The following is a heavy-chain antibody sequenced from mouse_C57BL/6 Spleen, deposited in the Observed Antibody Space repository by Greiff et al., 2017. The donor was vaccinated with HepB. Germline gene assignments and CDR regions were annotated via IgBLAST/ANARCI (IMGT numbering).Heavy chain of an antibody. CDR3: ARQTAQDYYFDY. J-gene: IGHJ2*01. Sequence: QVQLQQPGAELVKPGASVKLSCKASGYTFTSYWMHWVKQRPGQGLEWIGMIHPNSGSTNYNEKFKSKATLTVDKPSSTAYMQLSSLTSEDSAVYYCARQTAQDYYFDYWGQGTTLTVSS. D-gene: IGHD3-2*02. V-gene: IGHV1-64*01. CDR2: IHPNSGST. CDR1: GYTFTSYW.